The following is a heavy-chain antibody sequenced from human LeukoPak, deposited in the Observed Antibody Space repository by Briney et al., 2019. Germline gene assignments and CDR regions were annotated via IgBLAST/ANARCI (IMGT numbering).Heavy chain of an antibody. Sequence: ASVKVSCKTSGYTFTNYGISWVRQAPGQGLEWMGWINPNSGGTNYAQKFQGRVTMTRDTSISTAYMELSRLGSDDTAVYYCARGSSGPGAFDIWGQGTMVTVSS. J-gene: IGHJ3*02. CDR3: ARGSSGPGAFDI. D-gene: IGHD3-22*01. CDR2: INPNSGGT. CDR1: GYTFTNYG. V-gene: IGHV1-2*02.